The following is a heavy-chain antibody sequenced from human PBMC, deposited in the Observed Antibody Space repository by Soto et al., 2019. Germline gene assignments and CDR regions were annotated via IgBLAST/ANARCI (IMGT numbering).Heavy chain of an antibody. D-gene: IGHD3-22*01. J-gene: IGHJ4*02. V-gene: IGHV3-7*01. CDR1: GFTSSSYW. CDR2: IKQDGSEK. CDR3: ARVTDYYESSGYFDY. Sequence: GGSLRLSCAASGFTSSSYWMSWVRQAPGKGLEWVANIKQDGSEKYYVDSVKGRFTISRDNAKNSLNLQMNSLRAEDTAVYYCARVTDYYESSGYFDYWGQGTLVTVSS.